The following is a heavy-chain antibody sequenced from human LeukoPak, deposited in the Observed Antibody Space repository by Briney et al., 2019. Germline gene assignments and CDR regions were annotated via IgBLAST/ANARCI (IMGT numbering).Heavy chain of an antibody. V-gene: IGHV4-4*02. CDR1: GGSISSSNW. CDR3: ARGQLVRGVIRGWFDP. CDR2: IYHSGST. J-gene: IGHJ5*02. Sequence: SETLSLTCAVSGGSISSSNWWGWVRQPPGKGLEWIGEIYHSGSTNYNPSLKSRVTISVDKSKNQFSLKLSSVTAADTAVYYCARGQLVRGVIRGWFDPWGQGTLVTVSS. D-gene: IGHD3-10*01.